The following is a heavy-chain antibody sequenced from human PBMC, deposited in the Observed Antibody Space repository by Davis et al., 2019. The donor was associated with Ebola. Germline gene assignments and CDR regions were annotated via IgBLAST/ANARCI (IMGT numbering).Heavy chain of an antibody. J-gene: IGHJ6*02. Sequence: GESLKISCAASGFTVSSNYMSWVRQAPGKGLEWVSVIYSGGSTYYADSVKGRFTISRDNSKNTLYLQMNSLRAEDTAVYYCARDKWRELLPYYYYYGMDVWGQGTTVTVSS. D-gene: IGHD1-26*01. CDR2: IYSGGST. CDR3: ARDKWRELLPYYYYYGMDV. V-gene: IGHV3-53*01. CDR1: GFTVSSNY.